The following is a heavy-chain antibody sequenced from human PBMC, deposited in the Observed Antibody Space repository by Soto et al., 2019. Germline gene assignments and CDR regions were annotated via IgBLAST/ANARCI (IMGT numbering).Heavy chain of an antibody. D-gene: IGHD6-13*01. CDR2: IIPIFGTA. CDR1: GGTFSSYA. CDR3: ARDIAAAGHYYYYYGMDV. V-gene: IGHV1-69*13. Sequence: SVKVSCKASGGTFSSYAISWVRQAPGQGLEWMGGIIPIFGTANYAQKFQGRVTITADESTSTAYMELSSLRSEDTAVYYCARDIAAAGHYYYYYGMDVWGQGTTVTVSS. J-gene: IGHJ6*02.